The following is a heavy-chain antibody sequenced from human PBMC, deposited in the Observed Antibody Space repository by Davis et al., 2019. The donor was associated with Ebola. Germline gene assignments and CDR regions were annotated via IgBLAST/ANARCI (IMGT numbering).Heavy chain of an antibody. D-gene: IGHD6-19*01. Sequence: GGSLRLSCAASGFTFSSYGMHWVRRAPGKGLEWVSTLGLSADTYYADSVKGRFTISRDNSKNTLHLQMNSLRVEDTAIYYCAKDTSNVWFDIWGQGTNVTVSS. CDR3: AKDTSNVWFDI. CDR2: LGLSADT. CDR1: GFTFSSYG. J-gene: IGHJ3*02. V-gene: IGHV3-23*01.